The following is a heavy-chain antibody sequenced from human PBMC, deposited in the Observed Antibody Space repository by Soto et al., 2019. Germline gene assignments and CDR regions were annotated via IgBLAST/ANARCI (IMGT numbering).Heavy chain of an antibody. V-gene: IGHV3-23*01. Sequence: GASLSLSCAASGFPFISYDMSWVRQAPGKGLEWVSAISGSGDTTYYSDSVQGRFTVSRDNSKSTLFLQMNSLRAEDTAVYYCAKDQSCSSTSCYDDSSSWYDYWGQGT. CDR3: AKDQSCSSTSCYDDSSSWYDY. D-gene: IGHD2-2*01. CDR1: GFPFISYD. CDR2: ISGSGDTT. J-gene: IGHJ4*02.